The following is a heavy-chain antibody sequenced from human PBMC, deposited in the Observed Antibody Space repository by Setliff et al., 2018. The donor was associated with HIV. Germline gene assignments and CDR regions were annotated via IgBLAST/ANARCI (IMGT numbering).Heavy chain of an antibody. D-gene: IGHD1-26*01. J-gene: IGHJ4*02. CDR2: ISSDGSST. Sequence: GGSLRLSCAASGFTFSSYWMHWVRQAPGKGLVWVSRISSDGSSTSYADSVKGRFTISRDNAKNSLYLQMNSLRAEDTAVYHCARVKPHLRRSGSYWIVDYWGQGTLVTVSS. CDR1: GFTFSSYW. CDR3: ARVKPHLRRSGSYWIVDY. V-gene: IGHV3-74*01.